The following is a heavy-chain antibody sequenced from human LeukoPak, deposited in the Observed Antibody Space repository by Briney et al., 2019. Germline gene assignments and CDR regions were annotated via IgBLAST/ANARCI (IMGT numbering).Heavy chain of an antibody. J-gene: IGHJ4*02. V-gene: IGHV3-21*01. CDR3: ARANPRYCSSTSCHGPYFDY. D-gene: IGHD2-2*01. Sequence: GGSLRLSCAASGFTFSSYSMNWVRQAPGKGLEWVSSISSSSSYIYYADSVKGRFTISRDNAKNSLYLQMNSLKAEDTAVYYCARANPRYCSSTSCHGPYFDYWGQGTLVTVSS. CDR2: ISSSSSYI. CDR1: GFTFSSYS.